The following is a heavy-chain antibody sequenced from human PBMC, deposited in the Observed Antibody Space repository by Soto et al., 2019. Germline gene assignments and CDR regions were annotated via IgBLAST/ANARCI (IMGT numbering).Heavy chain of an antibody. Sequence: PGGSLRLSCAGSGFTFSSYAMSWVRQAPGKGLEWVSAISTGGGSTYFADSVKGRFTISRDNSKNTLYLQMNSLRAEDTAVYCCAKRAETFYFDYWGQGTLVTVSS. CDR3: AKRAETFYFDY. CDR1: GFTFSSYA. D-gene: IGHD6-13*01. J-gene: IGHJ4*02. CDR2: ISTGGGST. V-gene: IGHV3-23*01.